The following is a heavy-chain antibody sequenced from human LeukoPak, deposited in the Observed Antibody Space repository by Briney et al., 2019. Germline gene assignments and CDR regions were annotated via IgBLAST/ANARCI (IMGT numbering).Heavy chain of an antibody. J-gene: IGHJ5*02. D-gene: IGHD2-15*01. Sequence: SETLSLTCTVSGGSISSGDYYWSWIRQPPGKGLEWIGYIYYSGSTYYNPFLKSRVTISVDTSKNQFSLKLSSVTAADTAVYYCARGRYCSGGSCYWFDPWGQGTLVTVSS. CDR1: GGSISSGDYY. CDR2: IYYSGST. CDR3: ARGRYCSGGSCYWFDP. V-gene: IGHV4-30-4*08.